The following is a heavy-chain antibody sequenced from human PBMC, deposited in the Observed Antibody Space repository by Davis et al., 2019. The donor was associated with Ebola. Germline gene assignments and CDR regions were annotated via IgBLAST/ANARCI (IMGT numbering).Heavy chain of an antibody. CDR2: IKQDGSVK. D-gene: IGHD3-9*01. CDR1: GFTFGSFW. J-gene: IGHJ6*02. Sequence: GESLKISCAASGFTFGSFWMSWVRQSPGKGLEWVANIKQDGSVKYYVGSVKGRFTISRDNAKNSLYLQMNSLRAEDTAVYYCARDVLRYFDWLQGGMDVWGQGTTVTVSS. V-gene: IGHV3-7*03. CDR3: ARDVLRYFDWLQGGMDV.